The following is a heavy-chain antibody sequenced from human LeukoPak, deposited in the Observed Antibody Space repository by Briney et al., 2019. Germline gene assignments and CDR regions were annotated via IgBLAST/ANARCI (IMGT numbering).Heavy chain of an antibody. CDR2: IYYSGST. CDR3: ARGDCSGGSCYYYYMDV. V-gene: IGHV4-59*01. Sequence: PSETLSLTCTVSGGSISSYYWSWIRQPPGKGLEWIGYIYYSGSTNYNPSLKSRVTISVDTSKNQFSLKLSSVTAADTAVYYCARGDCSGGSCYYYYMDVWGKGTTVTVSS. J-gene: IGHJ6*03. D-gene: IGHD2-15*01. CDR1: GGSISSYY.